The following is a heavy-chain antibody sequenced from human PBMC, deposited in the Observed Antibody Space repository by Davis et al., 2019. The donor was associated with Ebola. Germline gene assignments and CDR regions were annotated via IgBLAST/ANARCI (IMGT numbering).Heavy chain of an antibody. J-gene: IGHJ5*02. CDR2: VHGGNGNT. D-gene: IGHD1-7*01. CDR1: GFTLTNYA. Sequence: ASVKVSCKASGFTLTNYAIHWVRQAPGQRLEWMGWVHGGNGNTKYSQRFQGRVTITTDTSASTAYMELSSLRSEDTAVYYCARDGRYNWNYGWFDPWGQGTLVTVSS. CDR3: ARDGRYNWNYGWFDP. V-gene: IGHV1-3*01.